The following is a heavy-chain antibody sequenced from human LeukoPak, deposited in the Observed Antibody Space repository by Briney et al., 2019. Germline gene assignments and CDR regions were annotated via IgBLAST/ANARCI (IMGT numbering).Heavy chain of an antibody. J-gene: IGHJ4*02. Sequence: GGSLTLSCAASGFTFGSYAMSWVRQAPGKGLEWVSTISGSAISTYYANSVKGRSTISRDNSKNTLYLQMNSLRPEDTAAYYCAKDFYPLGNYVIYFDYWGQGTLVTVSS. CDR1: GFTFGSYA. CDR3: AKDFYPLGNYVIYFDY. CDR2: ISGSAIST. D-gene: IGHD1-7*01. V-gene: IGHV3-23*01.